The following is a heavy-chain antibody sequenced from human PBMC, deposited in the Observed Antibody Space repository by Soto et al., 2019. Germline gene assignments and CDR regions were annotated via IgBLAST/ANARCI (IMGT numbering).Heavy chain of an antibody. J-gene: IGHJ4*02. D-gene: IGHD5-12*01. CDR2: IYTSGST. CDR3: ARDGDGYQKYFDY. CDR1: GGSISSYC. Sequence: KTSETLSLTCTVSGGSISSYCWSWIRQPAGKGLEWIGRIYTSGSTNYNPSLKSRVTMSVDTSKNQFSLKLSSVTAADTAVYYCARDGDGYQKYFDYWGQGTLVTVSS. V-gene: IGHV4-4*07.